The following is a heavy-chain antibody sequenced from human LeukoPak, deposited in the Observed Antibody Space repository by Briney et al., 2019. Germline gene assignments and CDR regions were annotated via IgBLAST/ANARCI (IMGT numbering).Heavy chain of an antibody. CDR3: ARGRRDGYNLERYDY. Sequence: SETLSLTCAVWGGSFSGYDGGGIRQPPGKGLEWIGSIYYSGSTYYNPSLKSRVTISVDTSKNQFSLKLSSVTASDTAVYYCARGRRDGYNLERYDYWGQGTLVTVSS. D-gene: IGHD5-24*01. CDR2: IYYSGST. J-gene: IGHJ4*02. V-gene: IGHV4-34*01. CDR1: GGSFSGYD.